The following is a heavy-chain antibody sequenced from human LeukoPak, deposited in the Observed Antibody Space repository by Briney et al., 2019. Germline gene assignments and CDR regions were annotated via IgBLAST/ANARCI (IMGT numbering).Heavy chain of an antibody. CDR2: IYPTDSDT. Sequence: GESLKISCRYSGYSFTTYWIGWVRQMPGKGLELMGIIYPTDSDTRYSPSFQGQVTISADKSVSTAYLQWSSLKASDTAIYYCVRRSGSSSGYFDLWGRGTLIIVS. J-gene: IGHJ2*01. CDR1: GYSFTTYW. D-gene: IGHD6-6*01. CDR3: VRRSGSSSGYFDL. V-gene: IGHV5-51*01.